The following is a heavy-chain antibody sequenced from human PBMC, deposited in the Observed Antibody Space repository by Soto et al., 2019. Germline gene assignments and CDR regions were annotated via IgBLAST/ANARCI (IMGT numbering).Heavy chain of an antibody. CDR3: AREDSGSYYARRSYYYYGMDV. J-gene: IGHJ6*02. V-gene: IGHV3-48*02. CDR1: GFTFSSYS. D-gene: IGHD1-26*01. CDR2: ISSSSSTI. Sequence: GGSLRLSCAASGFTFSSYSMNWVRQAPGKGLEWVSYISSSSSTIYYADSVKGRFTISRDNAKNSLYLQMNSLRDEDTAVYYCAREDSGSYYARRSYYYYGMDVWGQGTTVTVSS.